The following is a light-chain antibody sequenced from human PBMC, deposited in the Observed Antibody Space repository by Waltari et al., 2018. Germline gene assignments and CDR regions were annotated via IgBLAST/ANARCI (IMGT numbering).Light chain of an antibody. Sequence: QSALTQPASVSGSPGQSITISCTGTSSDVGGYNYVSWYQRHPGKAPKLMIYEVSNRPSGFSNRFSGSKSGNTASLPLPGLQAEDEADYCCPAYTSSSTLVFGGGTKLTVL. CDR3: PAYTSSSTLV. V-gene: IGLV2-14*01. J-gene: IGLJ2*01. CDR1: SSDVGGYNY. CDR2: EVS.